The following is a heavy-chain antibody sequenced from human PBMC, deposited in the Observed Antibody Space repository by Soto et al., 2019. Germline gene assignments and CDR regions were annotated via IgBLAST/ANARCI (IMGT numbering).Heavy chain of an antibody. V-gene: IGHV1-46*01. CDR3: AGGRSGSYGWVDS. CDR2: INPSGGNT. CDR1: GYVFTSFF. Sequence: QVQVVQSGAEVLKPGAAVKVSCKASGYVFTSFFIHWVRQAPGQGLEWMGIINPSGGNTTHAQKFQGRVTMTRDTSTNIVYMEVSSLRADDTAVYYCAGGRSGSYGWVDSWGQGTLVTVSS. J-gene: IGHJ4*02. D-gene: IGHD1-26*01.